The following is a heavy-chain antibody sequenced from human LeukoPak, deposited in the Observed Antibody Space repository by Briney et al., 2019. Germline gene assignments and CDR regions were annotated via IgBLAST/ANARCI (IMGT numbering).Heavy chain of an antibody. J-gene: IGHJ4*02. V-gene: IGHV3-30*02. CDR3: AKDYRRSFWSGYYTGSFDY. Sequence: GGSLRLSCAASGFTFSSYGMHWVRQAPGKGLEWVAVIRYDGSNKYYADSVKGRFTISRDNSKNTLYLQMNSLRAEDTAVYYCAKDYRRSFWSGYYTGSFDYWGRGTLVTVSS. D-gene: IGHD3-3*01. CDR1: GFTFSSYG. CDR2: IRYDGSNK.